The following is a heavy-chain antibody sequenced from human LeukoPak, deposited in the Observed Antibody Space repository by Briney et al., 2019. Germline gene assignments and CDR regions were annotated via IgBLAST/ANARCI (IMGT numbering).Heavy chain of an antibody. CDR3: ARRWLQFGNYFDY. CDR1: GFTVSSNY. D-gene: IGHD5-24*01. Sequence: GGSLRLSCAASGFTVSSNYMSWVRQAPGKGLEWVSVIYSGGSTYYADSVKGRFTISRDNSKNTLYLQMNSLRAEDTAVYYCARRWLQFGNYFDYWGQGTLVTVSS. J-gene: IGHJ4*02. CDR2: IYSGGST. V-gene: IGHV3-53*01.